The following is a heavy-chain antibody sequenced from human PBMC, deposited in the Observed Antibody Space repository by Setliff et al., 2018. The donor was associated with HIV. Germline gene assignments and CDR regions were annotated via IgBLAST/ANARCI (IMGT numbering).Heavy chain of an antibody. V-gene: IGHV4-61*09. J-gene: IGHJ3*02. CDR2: IYTSGST. D-gene: IGHD1-26*01. CDR1: GGSINSGSYY. Sequence: LSLTCTVSGGSINSGSYYWSWIRQPAGKGLEWIGHIYTSGSTNYNPSLKSRVTISVDTSKTQFSLRLNSLTATDTALYYCARASVGATGLYAFDIWGQGTVVTV. CDR3: ARASVGATGLYAFDI.